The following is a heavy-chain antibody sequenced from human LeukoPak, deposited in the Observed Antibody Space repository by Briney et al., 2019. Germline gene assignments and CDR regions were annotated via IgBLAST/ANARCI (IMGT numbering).Heavy chain of an antibody. CDR1: GGSFSGYY. D-gene: IGHD6-13*01. V-gene: IGHV4-34*01. CDR3: ARGLPRYSSSWYVDY. CDR2: INHSGST. J-gene: IGHJ4*02. Sequence: SETLSLTCAVYGGSFSGYYWSWVRQPPGKGLEWIGEINHSGSTNYNPSLKSRVTISVDTSKNQFSLKLSSVTAADTAVYYCARGLPRYSSSWYVDYWGQGTLVTVSS.